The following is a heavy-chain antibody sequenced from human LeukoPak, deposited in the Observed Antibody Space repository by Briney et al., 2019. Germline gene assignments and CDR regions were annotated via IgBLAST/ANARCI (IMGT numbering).Heavy chain of an antibody. J-gene: IGHJ4*02. CDR2: IYYSGGT. CDR1: GGSISSSSHY. Sequence: SETLSLTCTVSGGSISSSSHYWGWIRQPPGKGLEWIGSIYYSGGTYYNPSLKSRVTISVDTSNNQFSLKLSSVTAADTAIYYCASEYCSGDSCEGGHFDYWGQGTLVTVSS. CDR3: ASEYCSGDSCEGGHFDY. V-gene: IGHV4-39*07. D-gene: IGHD2-15*01.